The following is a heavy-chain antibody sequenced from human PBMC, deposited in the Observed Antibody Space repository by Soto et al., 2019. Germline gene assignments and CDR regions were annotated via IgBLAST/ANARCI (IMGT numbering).Heavy chain of an antibody. J-gene: IGHJ6*02. CDR2: IIPIFGTA. Sequence: SVKVSCKASGGTFSSYAISRVRQAPGQGLEWMGGIIPIFGTANYAQKFQGRVTITADESTSTAYMELSSLRSEDTAVYYCARTERSGDYIYYYGMDVWGQGTTVTVSS. D-gene: IGHD2-21*02. CDR1: GGTFSSYA. CDR3: ARTERSGDYIYYYGMDV. V-gene: IGHV1-69*13.